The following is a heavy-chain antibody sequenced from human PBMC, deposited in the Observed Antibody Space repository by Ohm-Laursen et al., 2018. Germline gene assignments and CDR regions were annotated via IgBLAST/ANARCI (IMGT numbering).Heavy chain of an antibody. D-gene: IGHD5-12*01. CDR1: GFIFSNYC. CDR3: ARAQRLVASANDY. J-gene: IGHJ4*02. CDR2: INSDGSST. V-gene: IGHV3-74*01. Sequence: SLRLSCTASGFIFSNYCMHWVRQAPGKGLVWVSRINSDGSSTSYADSVKGRFTISRDNGKNTLYLQMNGLRAEDTAVYYCARAQRLVASANDYWGQGTLVTVSS.